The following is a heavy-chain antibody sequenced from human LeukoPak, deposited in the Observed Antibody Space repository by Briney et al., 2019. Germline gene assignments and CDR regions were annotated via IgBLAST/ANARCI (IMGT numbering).Heavy chain of an antibody. CDR3: ARDRGYSYGYFDY. CDR2: IYTSGST. Sequence: PSETLSRTCTVSGGSISSGSYYWRWIRQAAGKGLEWIGRIYTSGSTNYNPSLKSRVTISVDTSKNQFSLKLSSVTAADTAVYYCARDRGYSYGYFDYWGQGTLVTVSS. J-gene: IGHJ4*02. D-gene: IGHD5-18*01. V-gene: IGHV4-61*02. CDR1: GGSISSGSYY.